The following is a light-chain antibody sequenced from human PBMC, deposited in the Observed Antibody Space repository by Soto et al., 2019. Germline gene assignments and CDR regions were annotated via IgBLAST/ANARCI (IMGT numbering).Light chain of an antibody. Sequence: QSVLTQPLSVSGAPGQRVTISCTGSSSNIGAGYGVHWYIQLPGTAPKLLVYGDSNRPSGVPDRFSGSKSDTSASLAITGLQAEDEADYYCQSYDSSLSGVIFGGGTKVTVL. CDR3: QSYDSSLSGVI. CDR2: GDS. V-gene: IGLV1-40*01. CDR1: SSNIGAGYG. J-gene: IGLJ2*01.